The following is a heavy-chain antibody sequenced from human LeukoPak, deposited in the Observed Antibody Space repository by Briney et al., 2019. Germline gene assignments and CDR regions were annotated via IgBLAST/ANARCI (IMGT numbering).Heavy chain of an antibody. Sequence: ASVKVSCKASGYTFTSYYMHWVRQAPGQGLEWMGIINPSGGSTSYAQKSQGRVTMTRDMSTSTVYMELSSLRSEDTAVYYCAREGGVYCTNGVCYRGEDYYYYMDVWGKGTTVTVSS. J-gene: IGHJ6*03. CDR2: INPSGGST. D-gene: IGHD2-8*01. CDR3: AREGGVYCTNGVCYRGEDYYYYMDV. CDR1: GYTFTSYY. V-gene: IGHV1-46*01.